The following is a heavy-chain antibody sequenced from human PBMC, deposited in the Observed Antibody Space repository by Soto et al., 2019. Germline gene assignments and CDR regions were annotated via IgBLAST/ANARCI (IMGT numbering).Heavy chain of an antibody. D-gene: IGHD5-18*01. CDR1: GYTFTGYY. V-gene: IGHV1-2*02. CDR3: ARMRTAMVDYYYYGMDV. J-gene: IGHJ6*02. Sequence: VASVKVSCKASGYTFTGYYMHWVRQAPGQGLEWMGWINPNSGGTNYAQKFQGRVTMTRDTSISTAYMELSRLRSDDTAVYYCARMRTAMVDYYYYGMDVWGQGTTVTVS. CDR2: INPNSGGT.